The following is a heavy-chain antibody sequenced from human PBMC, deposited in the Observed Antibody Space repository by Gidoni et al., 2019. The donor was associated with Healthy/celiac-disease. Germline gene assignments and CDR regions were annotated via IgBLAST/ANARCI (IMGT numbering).Heavy chain of an antibody. CDR1: GGTFSSYA. V-gene: IGHV1-69*04. J-gene: IGHJ4*02. CDR2: IIPILGKA. CDR3: GEAEPGSSGYYYPNY. D-gene: IGHD3-22*01. Sequence: QVQLVQSGAEVKKPGSSVKVSCKASGGTFSSYAISWVRQAPGQGLEWMGRIIPILGKANYAQKFQGRVTITADKSKSTAYMELSSLGSEDKAVYYWGEAEPGSSGYYYPNYWGQGTLVTVSS.